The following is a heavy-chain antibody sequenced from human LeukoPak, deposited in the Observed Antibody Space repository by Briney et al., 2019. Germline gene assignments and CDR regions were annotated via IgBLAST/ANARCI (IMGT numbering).Heavy chain of an antibody. CDR2: ISSSSSYI. J-gene: IGHJ6*03. Sequence: GSLSLSCAASGFTFSTYSMNWVRQAPGKGLEWVSSISSSSSYIYYADSVKGRFTISRDNAKKSVYLQMNSLRAEDTAVYYCARAYSERYGLGYYYMDVWGKGTTVTISS. D-gene: IGHD1-26*01. CDR3: ARAYSERYGLGYYYMDV. CDR1: GFTFSTYS. V-gene: IGHV3-21*01.